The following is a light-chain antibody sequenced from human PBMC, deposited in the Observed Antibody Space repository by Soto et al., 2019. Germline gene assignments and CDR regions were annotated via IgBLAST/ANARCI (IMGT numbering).Light chain of an antibody. CDR2: GAS. V-gene: IGKV3-20*01. CDR3: QQYGSSPPWT. Sequence: DIVFTQSPGTLSLSPGERATLSCRASQSVSRSYLAWYQHKPGQAPRLLIYGASNRATGVPDRFSGSGSGTDFTLTISRLEPEDFAVYYCQQYGSSPPWTFGQGTKVDIK. CDR1: QSVSRSY. J-gene: IGKJ1*01.